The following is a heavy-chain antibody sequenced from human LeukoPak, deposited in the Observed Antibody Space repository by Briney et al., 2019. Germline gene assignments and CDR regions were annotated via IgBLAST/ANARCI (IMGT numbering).Heavy chain of an antibody. Sequence: ASVKVSRKASGYTFTGYYMHWVRQAPGQGLEWMGWINPNSGGTNYAQKFQGRVTMTRDTSISTAYMELSRLRSDDTAVYHCARSGSYYHDFDYWGQGTLVTVSS. V-gene: IGHV1-2*02. D-gene: IGHD1-26*01. J-gene: IGHJ4*02. CDR1: GYTFTGYY. CDR2: INPNSGGT. CDR3: ARSGSYYHDFDY.